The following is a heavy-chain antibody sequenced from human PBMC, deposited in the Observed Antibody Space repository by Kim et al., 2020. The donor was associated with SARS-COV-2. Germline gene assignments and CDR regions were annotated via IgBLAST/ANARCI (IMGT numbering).Heavy chain of an antibody. Sequence: SETLSLTCAVSGGSISSSNWWSWVRQPPGKGLEWIGEIYHSGSTNYNPSLKSRVTISGDKSKNQFSLKLSSVTAADTAVYYCARVFFYCSSTSCYGGWFDPWGQGTLVTVSS. J-gene: IGHJ5*02. CDR2: IYHSGST. V-gene: IGHV4-4*02. D-gene: IGHD2-2*01. CDR1: GGSISSSNW. CDR3: ARVFFYCSSTSCYGGWFDP.